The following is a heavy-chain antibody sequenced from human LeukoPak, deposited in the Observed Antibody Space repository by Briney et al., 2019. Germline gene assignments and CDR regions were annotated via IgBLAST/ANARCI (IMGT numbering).Heavy chain of an antibody. CDR2: INHSGST. Sequence: SETLSLTCAVYGGSFSGYYWSWIRQPPGKGLEWIGEINHSGSTNYNPSLKSRVTISVDTSKSQFSLKLSSVTAADTAVYYCARPGTVDYYGSGSYSRYFDYWGQGTLVTVSS. D-gene: IGHD3-10*01. J-gene: IGHJ4*02. CDR1: GGSFSGYY. V-gene: IGHV4-34*01. CDR3: ARPGTVDYYGSGSYSRYFDY.